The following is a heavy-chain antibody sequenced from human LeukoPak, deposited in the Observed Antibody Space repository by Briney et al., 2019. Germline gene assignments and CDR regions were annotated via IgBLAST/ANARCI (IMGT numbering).Heavy chain of an antibody. Sequence: SETLSLTCAVYGGSFSGYYWSWIRQPPGKGLEWIGEINHSGSTNYNPSLKSRVTISVDTSKNQFSLKLSSVTAADTAVYYCARMGPVAVAGTDYYYYYMDVWGKGTTVTVSS. CDR2: INHSGST. CDR3: ARMGPVAVAGTDYYYYYMDV. D-gene: IGHD6-19*01. V-gene: IGHV4-34*01. CDR1: GGSFSGYY. J-gene: IGHJ6*03.